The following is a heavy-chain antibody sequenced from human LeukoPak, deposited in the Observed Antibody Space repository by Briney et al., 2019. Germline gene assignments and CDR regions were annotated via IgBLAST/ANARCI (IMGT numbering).Heavy chain of an antibody. V-gene: IGHV3-48*01. CDR3: AKGYYFDILSGYSSLDS. D-gene: IGHD3-9*01. Sequence: PGGSLRLSCAASGFTFRSYNMNWVRQAPGKGLEWVSYITGGSTTIYYADSVKGRYTISRDNAKNSLYLQMNSLRAEDTATYYCAKGYYFDILSGYSSLDSWGQGTLVTVSS. CDR1: GFTFRSYN. J-gene: IGHJ4*02. CDR2: ITGGSTTI.